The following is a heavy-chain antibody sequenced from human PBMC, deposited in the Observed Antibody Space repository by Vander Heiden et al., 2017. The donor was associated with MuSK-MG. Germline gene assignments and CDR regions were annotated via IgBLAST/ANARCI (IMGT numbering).Heavy chain of an antibody. J-gene: IGHJ3*01. CDR2: IYTDESNT. D-gene: IGHD4-4*01. V-gene: IGHV3-74*01. CDR1: GIRFSDYW. Sequence: EVRPVASGGGLVQPGRFLRLSCGVTGIRFSDYWMHRVRQAPRKGLEWVARIYTDESNTTYAGSVKGRFTISRDNAKNTLFLQMHSLTPDDTAVYFCAREGLYSAESFGALDVWRQGTLVTVSS. CDR3: AREGLYSAESFGALDV.